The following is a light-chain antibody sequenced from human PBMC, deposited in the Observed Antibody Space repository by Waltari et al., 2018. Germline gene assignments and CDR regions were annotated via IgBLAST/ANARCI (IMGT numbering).Light chain of an antibody. Sequence: QSALTQDPSASGSPGQSVTISCPGTSSDAGGYNYVPWYQQHPGKAPKLMIYEVSKRPSGVPDRFSGSKSGNTASLTVSGLQTEDEADYYCISYAGSNNYVFGTGTKVTVL. V-gene: IGLV2-8*01. CDR1: SSDAGGYNY. J-gene: IGLJ1*01. CDR3: ISYAGSNNYV. CDR2: EVS.